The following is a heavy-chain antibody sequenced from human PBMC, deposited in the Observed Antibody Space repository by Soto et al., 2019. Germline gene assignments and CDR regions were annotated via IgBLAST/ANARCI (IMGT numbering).Heavy chain of an antibody. CDR1: GFTFSNYA. CDR3: ARAPIVGADDYFDY. CDR2: ISSSSNTI. V-gene: IGHV3-48*02. J-gene: IGHJ4*02. Sequence: PGGSLRLSCAASGFTFSNYAMSWVRQAPGKGLEWVSYISSSSNTIYYADSVKGRFTISRDNAKNSLYLQMNSLRDEDTAVYYCARAPIVGADDYFDYWGQGTLVTVSS. D-gene: IGHD1-26*01.